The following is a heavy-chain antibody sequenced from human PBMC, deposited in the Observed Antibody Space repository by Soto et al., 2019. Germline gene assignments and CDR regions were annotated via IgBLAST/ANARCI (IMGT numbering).Heavy chain of an antibody. D-gene: IGHD1-26*01. CDR1: DGSISSYY. Sequence: QVQLQESGPGLVKPSETLSLTCTVSDGSISSYYWSWIRQPPGKGLEWIGYIFYSGSANYNPSLKSRVTMSVDTSKSHFSLKLSSVTAADTAVYYCARRPGQRVGWFDPWGQGTLVTVSS. CDR2: IFYSGSA. V-gene: IGHV4-59*08. J-gene: IGHJ5*02. CDR3: ARRPGQRVGWFDP.